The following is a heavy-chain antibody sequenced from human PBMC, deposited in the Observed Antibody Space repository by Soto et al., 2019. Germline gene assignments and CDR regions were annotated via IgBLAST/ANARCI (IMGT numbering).Heavy chain of an antibody. J-gene: IGHJ6*02. V-gene: IGHV4-34*01. CDR1: GGSFSGYY. Sequence: SETLSLTCAVYGGSFSGYYWSWIRQPPGKGLEWIGEINHSGSTNYNPSLKSRVTISVDTSKNQFSLKLSSVTAADTAVYYCARITMVRGVVYYYYYGMDVWGQGTTVTVSS. CDR3: ARITMVRGVVYYYYYGMDV. CDR2: INHSGST. D-gene: IGHD3-10*01.